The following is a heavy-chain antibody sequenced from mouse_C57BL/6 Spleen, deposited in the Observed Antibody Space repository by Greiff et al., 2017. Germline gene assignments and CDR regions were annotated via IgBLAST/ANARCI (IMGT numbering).Heavy chain of an antibody. CDR1: GYTFTGYW. CDR3: ARRSLDY. J-gene: IGHJ2*01. V-gene: IGHV1-9*01. CDR2: ILPGSGST. Sequence: QVQLQQSGAELMKPGASVKLSCKATGYTFTGYWIEWVKQRPGHGLEWIGEILPGSGSTNSNEKFKGKATFTADTSSNTAYMQLSSLTTEDSAIYYCARRSLDYWGQGTTLTVSS.